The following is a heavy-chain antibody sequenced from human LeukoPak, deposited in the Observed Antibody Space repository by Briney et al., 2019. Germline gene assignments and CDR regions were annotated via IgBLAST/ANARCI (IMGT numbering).Heavy chain of an antibody. J-gene: IGHJ5*02. CDR3: ARLLYYYGSGRGFDP. Sequence: SETLSLTCTVSGGSISSYYWSWIRQPPGKGLEWIGYIYYSGSTNYNPSLKSRATISVDTSKNQFSLKLSSVTAADTAVYYCARLLYYYGSGRGFDPWGQGTLVTVSS. CDR1: GGSISSYY. V-gene: IGHV4-59*08. D-gene: IGHD3-10*01. CDR2: IYYSGST.